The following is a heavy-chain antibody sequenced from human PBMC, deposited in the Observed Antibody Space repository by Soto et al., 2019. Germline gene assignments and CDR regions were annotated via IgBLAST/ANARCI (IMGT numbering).Heavy chain of an antibody. V-gene: IGHV4-4*02. J-gene: IGHJ4*02. D-gene: IGHD1-26*01. CDR2: AHHSGRT. CDR3: ARTEATGLDY. CDR1: GGSMSSSNW. Sequence: QVQLQESGPGLVKPSGTLSLTCTVSGGSMSSSNWWNWVRQSPGKGLEWIGAAHHSGRTNYNPSLKSRVIIAVDESKNHLSLKLSSVTAADTAVYYCARTEATGLDYWGQGTLVTVSS.